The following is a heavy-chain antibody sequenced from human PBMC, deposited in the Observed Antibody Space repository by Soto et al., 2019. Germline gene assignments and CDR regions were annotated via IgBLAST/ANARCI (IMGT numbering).Heavy chain of an antibody. Sequence: QVQLVQSGAEVKKPGASVKVSCKASGYTFTSYGISWVRQAPGQGLEWMGWISAYNGNTNYAQKLQGRVTMTTDTSTSTAYMELRSLRSDDTAVYYCVAPGDYVWGSYRPNSNWFDPWGPGNLVTVSS. CDR1: GYTFTSYG. CDR2: ISAYNGNT. D-gene: IGHD3-16*02. V-gene: IGHV1-18*01. J-gene: IGHJ5*02. CDR3: VAPGDYVWGSYRPNSNWFDP.